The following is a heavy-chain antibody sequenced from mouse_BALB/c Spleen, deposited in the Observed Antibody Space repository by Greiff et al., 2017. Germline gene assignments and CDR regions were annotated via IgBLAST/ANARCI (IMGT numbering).Heavy chain of an antibody. Sequence: QVQLQQSGPGLVAPSQSLSITCTVSGFSLTSYGVHWVRQPPGKGLEWLGVIWAGGSTNYNSALMSRLSISKDNSKSQVFLKMNSLQTDDTAMYYCASAYDGNYDAMDYWGQGTSVTVSS. CDR1: GFSLTSYG. V-gene: IGHV2-9*02. CDR3: ASAYDGNYDAMDY. J-gene: IGHJ4*01. CDR2: IWAGGST. D-gene: IGHD2-10*01.